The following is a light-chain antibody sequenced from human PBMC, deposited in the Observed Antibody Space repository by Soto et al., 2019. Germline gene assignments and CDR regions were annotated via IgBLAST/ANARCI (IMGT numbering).Light chain of an antibody. V-gene: IGKV1-39*01. CDR3: QQSFNPPRT. CDR2: VAS. CDR1: QSISNF. J-gene: IGKJ1*01. Sequence: DIQMTQSPSSLSASVGDRVTIACRASQSISNFLNWYQLKPGKAPKLLIYVASSLESGVPSRFSGSGSGTDFTLSISSLQPEDFSTYFCQQSFNPPRTFGQGTKVEIK.